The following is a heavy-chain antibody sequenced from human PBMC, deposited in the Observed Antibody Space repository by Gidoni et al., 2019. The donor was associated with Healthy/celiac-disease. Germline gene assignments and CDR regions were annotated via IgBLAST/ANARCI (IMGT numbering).Heavy chain of an antibody. CDR3: AREYCSSTSCYNAFDI. D-gene: IGHD2-2*02. V-gene: IGHV1-2*02. CDR2: INTNSGGT. Sequence: QVQLGKSGAELKKPGASGKVSCKASGQGLGWLGWINTNSGGTNYAQKFQGRVTMTSYTSISTAYIELSRLMSDDAAVYYCAREYCSSTSCYNAFDIWGQGTMVTVSS. CDR1: G. J-gene: IGHJ3*02.